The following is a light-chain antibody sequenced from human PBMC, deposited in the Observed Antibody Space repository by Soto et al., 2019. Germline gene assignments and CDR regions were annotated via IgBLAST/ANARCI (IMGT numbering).Light chain of an antibody. CDR1: SSDVGGYNY. Sequence: QSALTQPASGSGAPGQSSTISCTGTSSDVGGYNYVSWYQQHPGKAPKLMIYDVSNRPSGVSNRFSGSKSGNTASLTISGLQAEDEADYYCRSYTSSSPYVFGTGTKVTVL. V-gene: IGLV2-14*01. CDR2: DVS. CDR3: RSYTSSSPYV. J-gene: IGLJ1*01.